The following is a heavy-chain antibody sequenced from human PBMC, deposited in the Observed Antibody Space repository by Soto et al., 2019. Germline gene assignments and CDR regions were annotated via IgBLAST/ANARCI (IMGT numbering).Heavy chain of an antibody. J-gene: IGHJ4*02. CDR3: ARHGVSYGSGSYYNPWDY. Sequence: PSETLSLTCSISGDSITSRSYFWAWIRQSPGEGLEWIGSVYYTGSPYYKSSLKSRVTISVDTSKNQFSLRLKSVTAAGTAVYYCARHGVSYGSGSYYNPWDYWGQGALVTVSS. D-gene: IGHD3-10*01. CDR2: VYYTGSP. CDR1: GDSITSRSYF. V-gene: IGHV4-39*01.